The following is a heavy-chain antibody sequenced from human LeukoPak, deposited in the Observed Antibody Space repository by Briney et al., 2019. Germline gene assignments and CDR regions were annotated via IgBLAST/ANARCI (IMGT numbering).Heavy chain of an antibody. J-gene: IGHJ4*02. CDR2: ISGSGGST. Sequence: GSLRLSCAASGFTFSSYAMSWVRQAPGKGLEWVSAISGSGGSTYYADSVKGRFTISRDNSKNTLYLQMNSLRAEDTAVYYCAKDYYDSSGHLYYFDYWGQGTLVTVSS. V-gene: IGHV3-23*01. CDR1: GFTFSSYA. CDR3: AKDYYDSSGHLYYFDY. D-gene: IGHD3-22*01.